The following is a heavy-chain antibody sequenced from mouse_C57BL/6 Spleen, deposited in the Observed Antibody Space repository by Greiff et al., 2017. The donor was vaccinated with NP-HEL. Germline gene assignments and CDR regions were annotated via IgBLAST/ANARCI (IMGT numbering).Heavy chain of an antibody. Sequence: EVQVVESGPGLVKPSQSLSLTCSVTGYSITSGYYWNWIRQFPGNKLEWMGYISYDGSNNYNPSLKNRISITRDTSKNQVFLKLNSVTTEDTATYYCAREEVITTVVAPRFDYWGQGTTLTVSS. V-gene: IGHV3-6*01. CDR3: AREEVITTVVAPRFDY. D-gene: IGHD1-1*01. J-gene: IGHJ2*01. CDR2: ISYDGSN. CDR1: GYSITSGYY.